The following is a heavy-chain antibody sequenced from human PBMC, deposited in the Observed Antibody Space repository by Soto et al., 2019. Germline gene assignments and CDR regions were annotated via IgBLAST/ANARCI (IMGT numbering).Heavy chain of an antibody. V-gene: IGHV3-23*01. CDR2: ISGSGEMT. J-gene: IGHJ4*02. D-gene: IGHD1-20*01. CDR1: GFTFRDDA. Sequence: EVQLLESGGDLVQPGGSLRLSCAASGFTFRDDAMSWVRQAPGKGLEWVSSISGSGEMTHYADSVKGRFTISRDNAQNPLYLKMESQSAEVTDLYYSARAEMTYNWNDWGQGAQVTVSS. CDR3: ARAEMTYNWND.